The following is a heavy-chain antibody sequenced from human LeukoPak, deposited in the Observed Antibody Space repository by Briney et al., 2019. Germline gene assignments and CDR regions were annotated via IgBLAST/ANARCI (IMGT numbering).Heavy chain of an antibody. J-gene: IGHJ4*02. V-gene: IGHV3-23*01. CDR2: ISGSGGST. D-gene: IGHD6-19*01. CDR3: AKDGSAAVAGLFDY. Sequence: PGGSLRLSCAASGFTFSSYAMSWVRQAPGKGLEWVSAISGSGGSTYYADSVKGRFAISRDNSKNTLYLQMNSLRAEDTAVYYCAKDGSAAVAGLFDYWGQGTLVTVSS. CDR1: GFTFSSYA.